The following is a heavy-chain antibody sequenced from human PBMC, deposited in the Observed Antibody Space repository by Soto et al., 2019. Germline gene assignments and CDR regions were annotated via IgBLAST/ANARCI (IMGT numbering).Heavy chain of an antibody. CDR2: ISGSDEST. CDR1: GFTVSNYA. CDR3: AKCRSASVAPNNY. D-gene: IGHD5-12*01. J-gene: IGHJ4*02. Sequence: EVQLLESGGNLVQPGGSLRLSCTGSGFTVSNYAMTWVRQAPGKGLEWVSAISGSDESTYYADSVKGRFTISRDNSNTTLYLQMNSLRAEDAAVYYCAKCRSASVAPNNYWGQGTLVTVSS. V-gene: IGHV3-23*01.